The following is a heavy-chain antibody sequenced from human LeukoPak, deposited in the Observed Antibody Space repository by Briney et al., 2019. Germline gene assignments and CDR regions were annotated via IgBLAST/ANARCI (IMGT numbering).Heavy chain of an antibody. J-gene: IGHJ4*02. CDR2: LSYDGSNK. V-gene: IGHV3-30-3*01. D-gene: IGHD6-13*01. CDR3: ARDRGIAAAGRGAGHGY. Sequence: GGSLRLSCAASGFTFSSYWMSWVRQAPGKGLEWVAVLSYDGSNKYYADSVKGRFTISRDNAKNSLYLQMNSLRAEDTAVYYCARDRGIAAAGRGAGHGYWGQGTLVTVSS. CDR1: GFTFSSYW.